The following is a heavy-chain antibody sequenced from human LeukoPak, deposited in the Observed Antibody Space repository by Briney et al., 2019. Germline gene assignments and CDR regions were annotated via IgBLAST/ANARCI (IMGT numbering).Heavy chain of an antibody. V-gene: IGHV4-34*01. D-gene: IGHD3-10*01. CDR1: GGSISSYY. J-gene: IGHJ6*03. Sequence: SETLSLTCTVSGGSISSYYWSWIRQPPGKGLEWIGEINHSGSTNYNPSLKSRVTISVDTSKDQFSLKLSSVTAADTAVYYCVRGGTYYYGSGSPHYYYYYYMDVWGKGTTVTVSS. CDR2: INHSGST. CDR3: VRGGTYYYGSGSPHYYYYYYMDV.